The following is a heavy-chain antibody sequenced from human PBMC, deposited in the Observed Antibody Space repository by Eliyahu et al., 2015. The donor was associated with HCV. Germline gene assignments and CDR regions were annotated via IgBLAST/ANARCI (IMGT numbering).Heavy chain of an antibody. CDR3: ARVPVGAVDTAMELDY. CDR1: GGTFSSYA. D-gene: IGHD5-18*01. Sequence: QVQLVQSGAEVKKPGSSVKVSCKASGGTFSSYAISWVRQAPGQGLEWMGRIIPILGIANYAQKFQGRVTITADKSTSTAYMELSSLRSEDTAVYYCARVPVGAVDTAMELDYWGQGTLVTVSS. V-gene: IGHV1-69*04. J-gene: IGHJ4*02. CDR2: IIPILGIA.